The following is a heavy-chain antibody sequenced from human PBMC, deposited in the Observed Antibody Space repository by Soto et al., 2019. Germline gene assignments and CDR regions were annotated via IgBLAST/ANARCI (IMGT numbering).Heavy chain of an antibody. Sequence: ASVKVSCKASGYTFTSYYMHWVRQAPGQGLEWMGIINPSGGSTSYAQKFQGRVTMTRDTSTSTVYMELSSLRSEDTAVYYCAREYGYSSGWYYEPRLYYFDYWGQGTLVTVS. CDR1: GYTFTSYY. J-gene: IGHJ4*02. CDR2: INPSGGST. D-gene: IGHD6-19*01. CDR3: AREYGYSSGWYYEPRLYYFDY. V-gene: IGHV1-46*01.